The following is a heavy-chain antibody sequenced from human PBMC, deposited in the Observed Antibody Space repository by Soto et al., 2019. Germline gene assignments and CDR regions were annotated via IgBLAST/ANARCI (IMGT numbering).Heavy chain of an antibody. J-gene: IGHJ3*02. Sequence: HPGGSLRLSCAASGFTFSSYAMHWVRQAPGKGLEWVAVISYDGSNKYYADSVKGRFTISRDNSKNTLYLQMNSLRAEDTAVYYCARDRGWRDAFDIWGQGTMVTVS. CDR2: ISYDGSNK. CDR3: ARDRGWRDAFDI. V-gene: IGHV3-30-3*01. D-gene: IGHD6-19*01. CDR1: GFTFSSYA.